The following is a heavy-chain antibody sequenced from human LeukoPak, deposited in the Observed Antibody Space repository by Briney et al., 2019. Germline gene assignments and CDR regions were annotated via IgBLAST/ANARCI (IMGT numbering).Heavy chain of an antibody. CDR3: ARGPVTPLQNWFDP. V-gene: IGHV1-2*06. Sequence: ASVKVSCKASGYTFIGYYFHWVRQAPGQGLEWMGRINPNSGGSNYAQKFQGRVTMTRDTSISTAYMELSRLKSDDTAVYFCARGPVTPLQNWFDPWGQGTLATVSS. J-gene: IGHJ5*02. CDR2: INPNSGGS. D-gene: IGHD4-17*01. CDR1: GYTFIGYY.